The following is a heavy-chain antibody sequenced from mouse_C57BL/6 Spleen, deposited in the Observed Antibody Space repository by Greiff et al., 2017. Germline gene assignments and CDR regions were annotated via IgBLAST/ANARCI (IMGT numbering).Heavy chain of an antibody. D-gene: IGHD2-1*01. CDR3: AGYYGNYYYAMDY. Sequence: EVKLQESGPGLVKPSQSLSLTCSVTGYSITSGYYWNWIRQFPGNKLEWMGYISYDGSNNYNPSLKNRISITRDTSKNQFFLKLNSVTTEDTATYYCAGYYGNYYYAMDYWGQGTSVTVSS. CDR1: GYSITSGYY. J-gene: IGHJ4*01. V-gene: IGHV3-6*01. CDR2: ISYDGSN.